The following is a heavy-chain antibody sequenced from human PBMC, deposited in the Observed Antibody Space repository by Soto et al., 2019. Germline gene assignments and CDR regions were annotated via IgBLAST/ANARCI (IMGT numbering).Heavy chain of an antibody. CDR1: GFTFSSYA. V-gene: IGHV3-30-3*01. CDR2: ISYDGSNK. CDR3: ARDRRRYGVLDY. Sequence: QVQLVESGGGVVQPGRSLRLSCAASGFTFSSYAMHWVRQAPGKGLEWVAVISYDGSNKYYADSVKGRFTISRDNSKNTLYLQMNSLRAEDTAVYYCARDRRRYGVLDYGGQGTLVTVSS. D-gene: IGHD4-17*01. J-gene: IGHJ4*02.